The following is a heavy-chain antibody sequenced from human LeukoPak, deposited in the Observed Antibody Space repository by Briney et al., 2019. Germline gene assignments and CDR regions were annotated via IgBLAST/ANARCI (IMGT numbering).Heavy chain of an antibody. Sequence: GGSLRLSCAASGFTFSSYAMSWVRQAPGKGLEWVSAISGSGGSTYYADSVKGRFTISRDNSKNTLYVQMNSLRPEDTAIYYCARARGDSSPASRYFDYWGQGAPVTVSS. D-gene: IGHD5-18*01. V-gene: IGHV3-23*01. J-gene: IGHJ4*02. CDR2: ISGSGGST. CDR1: GFTFSSYA. CDR3: ARARGDSSPASRYFDY.